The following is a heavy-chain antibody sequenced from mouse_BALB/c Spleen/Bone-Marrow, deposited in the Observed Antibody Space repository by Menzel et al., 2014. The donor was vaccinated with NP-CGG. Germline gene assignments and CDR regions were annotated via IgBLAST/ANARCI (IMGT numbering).Heavy chain of an antibody. Sequence: VHVKQSGAELVKPGASVKLSCTASGFNIKDTYMHWVKQRPEQGLEWIGRIDPANGNTKYDPKFQGKATITADTSSNTAYLQLSSLTSEDTAVYYGASYYYGRYFDVWGAGTTVTVSS. CDR2: IDPANGNT. J-gene: IGHJ1*01. CDR3: ASYYYGRYFDV. CDR1: GFNIKDTY. V-gene: IGHV14-3*02. D-gene: IGHD1-1*01.